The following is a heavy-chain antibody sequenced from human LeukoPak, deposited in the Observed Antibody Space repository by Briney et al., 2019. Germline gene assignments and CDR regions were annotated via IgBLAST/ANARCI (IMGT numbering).Heavy chain of an antibody. D-gene: IGHD6-19*01. CDR2: INPNSGGT. CDR1: GYTSTGYY. CDR3: ARDDVDSSGWYGSDY. Sequence: ASVKVSCKAPGYTSTGYYMHWVRRALGQGLGGWGWINPNSGGTNYAQKFQGRVTMTRDTSISTAYMELSRLRSDDTAVYYCARDDVDSSGWYGSDYWGQGTLVTVSS. V-gene: IGHV1-2*02. J-gene: IGHJ4*02.